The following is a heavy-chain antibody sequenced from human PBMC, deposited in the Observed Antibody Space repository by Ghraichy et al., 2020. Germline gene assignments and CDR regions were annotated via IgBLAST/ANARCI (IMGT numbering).Heavy chain of an antibody. CDR3: AKYSDYDFWSGYCMFDY. CDR1: GFTFSSYA. D-gene: IGHD3-3*01. CDR2: ISGSGGST. V-gene: IGHV3-23*01. Sequence: GGSLRLSCAASGFTFSSYAMSWVRQAPGKGLEWVSAISGSGGSTYYADSVKGRFTISRDNSKNTLYLQMNSLRAEDTAVYYCAKYSDYDFWSGYCMFDYWGQGTLVTVSS. J-gene: IGHJ4*02.